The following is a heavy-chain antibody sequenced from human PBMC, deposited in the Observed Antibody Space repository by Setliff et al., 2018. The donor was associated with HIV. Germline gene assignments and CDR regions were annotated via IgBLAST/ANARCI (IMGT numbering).Heavy chain of an antibody. CDR1: GFTFNNCA. Sequence: GGSLRLSCAASGFTFNNCALSWVRQAPGKGLEWVSGVSAGGGSRYYADSVNGRFTISRDNSKSTIYLQMNNLRVEDTAKYYCVKGVKWLDPWGQGALVTVSS. J-gene: IGHJ5*02. D-gene: IGHD3-16*01. CDR2: VSAGGGSR. V-gene: IGHV3-23*01. CDR3: VKGVKWLDP.